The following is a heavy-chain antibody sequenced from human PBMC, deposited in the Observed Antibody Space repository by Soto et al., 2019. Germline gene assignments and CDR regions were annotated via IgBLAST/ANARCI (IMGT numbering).Heavy chain of an antibody. CDR1: GFTFSSYA. CDR2: ISGSGGST. V-gene: IGHV3-23*01. Sequence: PGGSLRLSCAASGFTFSSYAMSWVRQAPGKGLDWVSAISGSGGSTYYADSVKGRFTISRDNSKNTLYLQMNSLRAEDTAVYYCARNGDTYYYDSSGYSPFDYWGQGTLVTVSS. D-gene: IGHD3-22*01. CDR3: ARNGDTYYYDSSGYSPFDY. J-gene: IGHJ4*02.